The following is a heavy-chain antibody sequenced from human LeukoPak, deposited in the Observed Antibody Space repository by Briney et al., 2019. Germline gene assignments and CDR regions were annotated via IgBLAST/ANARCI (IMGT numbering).Heavy chain of an antibody. J-gene: IGHJ4*02. CDR3: ARSTRRFGVVLLYYFDY. D-gene: IGHD3-3*01. Sequence: GASVKVSCKASGYTFTSYGISWVRQAPGQGLERMGGIIPILGTPNYAQKFQGRITITADESTSTAYLELSSLRSEDTAVYYCARSTRRFGVVLLYYFDYWGQGTLVTVSS. CDR1: GYTFTSYG. CDR2: IIPILGTP. V-gene: IGHV1-69*13.